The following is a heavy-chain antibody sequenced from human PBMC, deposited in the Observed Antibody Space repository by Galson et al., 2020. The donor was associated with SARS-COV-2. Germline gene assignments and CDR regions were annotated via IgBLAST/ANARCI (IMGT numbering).Heavy chain of an antibody. J-gene: IGHJ4*02. D-gene: IGHD6-13*01. Sequence: QLGESLKISCAASGFTFSTYGMSWVRQAPGQGLEWVSTIGGDGVYTYYADSVKGRFTISRDNSRNTLYLQMNSLRAEDTAVYYCAKRGEKSKAAQPYFDSWGQGTLVTVSS. CDR3: AKRGEKSKAAQPYFDS. V-gene: IGHV3-23*01. CDR2: IGGDGVYT. CDR1: GFTFSTYG.